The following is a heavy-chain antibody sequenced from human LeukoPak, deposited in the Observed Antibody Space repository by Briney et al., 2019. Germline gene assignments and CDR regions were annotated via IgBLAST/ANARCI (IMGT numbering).Heavy chain of an antibody. CDR3: ARGWELPGEFDY. D-gene: IGHD1-26*01. V-gene: IGHV5-51*01. J-gene: IGHJ4*02. CDR1: ARRFSTYW. Sequence: GGGLQISFNGAARRFSTYWIGWGRRKPGKGGEWRGIIYPGDSDTRYNPSFQGQVTISADKSIHTAYLQWSSLKASDTAMYYCARGWELPGEFDYWGQGTLVTVSS. CDR2: IYPGDSDT.